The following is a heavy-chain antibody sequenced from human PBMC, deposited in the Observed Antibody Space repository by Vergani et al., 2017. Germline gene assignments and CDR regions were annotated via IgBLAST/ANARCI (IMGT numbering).Heavy chain of an antibody. Sequence: QLQLQESGPGLVKPSETLSLTCTVSGGSISSSSYYWGWIRQPPGKGLEWIGSIYYSGSTYYNPSLKSRVTISVDTSKNQFSLKLSSVTAADTAVYYCARHEMDYGGNSGSGVPLDYWGQGTLVTVSS. CDR3: ARHEMDYGGNSGSGVPLDY. V-gene: IGHV4-39*01. CDR1: GGSISSSSYY. D-gene: IGHD4-23*01. J-gene: IGHJ4*02. CDR2: IYYSGST.